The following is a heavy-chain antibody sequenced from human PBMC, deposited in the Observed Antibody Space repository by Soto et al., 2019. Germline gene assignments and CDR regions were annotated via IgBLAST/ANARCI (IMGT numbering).Heavy chain of an antibody. CDR2: TIPIFGTA. D-gene: IGHD2-2*01. V-gene: IGHV1-69*06. Sequence: ASVKVSCKASGGTFSSYAISWVRQAPGQGLEWMGGTIPIFGTANYAQKFQGRVTITADKSTSTAYMELRSLRSDDTAVYYCARYCSSTSCYGLYYYYGMDVWGQGTTVTVSS. CDR1: GGTFSSYA. J-gene: IGHJ6*02. CDR3: ARYCSSTSCYGLYYYYGMDV.